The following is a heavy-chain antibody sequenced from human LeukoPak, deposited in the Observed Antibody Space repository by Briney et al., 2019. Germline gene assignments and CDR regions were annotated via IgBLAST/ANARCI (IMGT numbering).Heavy chain of an antibody. CDR3: TRVGYIDEGIDY. D-gene: IGHD5-24*01. Sequence: GGSLRLSCVASGFPFSSYWMTWVRQAPGKGLEWVANIKQDGSKKSYVDSVKGRFTISRDNAKNSLYLQMNSLGAEDTAIYYCTRVGYIDEGIDYWGQGTLVTVSS. CDR2: IKQDGSKK. J-gene: IGHJ4*02. V-gene: IGHV3-7*04. CDR1: GFPFSSYW.